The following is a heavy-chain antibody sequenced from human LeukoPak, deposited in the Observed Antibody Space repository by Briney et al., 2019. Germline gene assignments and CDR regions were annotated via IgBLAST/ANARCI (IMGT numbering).Heavy chain of an antibody. Sequence: SETLSLTCTVSGGSISSYYWSWVRQSAGKGLEWIGRIYTSGSTNYNPSLKSRVTMSVDTSKNQFTLELSSVTAADTAVYYCARGGGRQLASSHSYFDYWGQGTLVTVSS. CDR3: ARGGGRQLASSHSYFDY. CDR2: IYTSGST. CDR1: GGSISSYY. D-gene: IGHD2-15*01. V-gene: IGHV4-4*07. J-gene: IGHJ4*02.